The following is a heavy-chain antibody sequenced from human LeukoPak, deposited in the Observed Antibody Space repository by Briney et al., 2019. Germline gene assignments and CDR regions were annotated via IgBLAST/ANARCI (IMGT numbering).Heavy chain of an antibody. J-gene: IGHJ4*02. CDR1: GGTFSSYA. Sequence: ASMKVSCKASGGTFSSYAISWVRQAPGQGLANYAQKFQGRVTITADKSTSTAYMELSSLRSEDTAVYYCARLDGGSLFDYWGQGTLVTVSS. D-gene: IGHD1-26*01. CDR3: ARLDGGSLFDY. V-gene: IGHV1-69*10.